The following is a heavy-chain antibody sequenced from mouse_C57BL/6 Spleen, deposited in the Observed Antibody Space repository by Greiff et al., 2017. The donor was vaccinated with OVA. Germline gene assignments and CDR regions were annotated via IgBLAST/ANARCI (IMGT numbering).Heavy chain of an antibody. J-gene: IGHJ3*01. Sequence: EVKVVESGPELVKPGASVKMSCKASGYTFTDYNMHWVKQSHGKSLEWIGYINPNNGGTSYNQKFKGKATLTVNKSSSTAYMELRSLTSEDSAVYYCARENYDGYPFAYWGQGTLVTVSA. D-gene: IGHD2-3*01. CDR3: ARENYDGYPFAY. CDR1: GYTFTDYN. CDR2: INPNNGGT. V-gene: IGHV1-22*01.